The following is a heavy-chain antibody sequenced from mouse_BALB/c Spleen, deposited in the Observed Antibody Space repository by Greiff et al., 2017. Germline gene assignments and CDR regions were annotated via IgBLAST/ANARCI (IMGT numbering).Heavy chain of an antibody. D-gene: IGHD2-4*01. CDR3: ARRYYDYDEAWFAY. J-gene: IGHJ3*01. V-gene: IGHV5-9-3*01. CDR2: ISSGGSYT. CDR1: GFTFSSYA. Sequence: EVKLMESGGGLVKPGGSLKLSCAASGFTFSSYAMSWVRQTPEKRLEWVATISSGGSYTYYPDSVKGRFTISRDNAKNTLYLQMSSLRSEDTAMYYCARRYYDYDEAWFAYWGQGTLVTVSA.